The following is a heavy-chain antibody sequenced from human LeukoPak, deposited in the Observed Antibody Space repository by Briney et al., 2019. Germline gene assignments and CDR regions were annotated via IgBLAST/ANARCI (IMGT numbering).Heavy chain of an antibody. V-gene: IGHV3-NL1*01. D-gene: IGHD6-6*01. CDR3: AKSAQLDN. Sequence: PGGSLRLSCSVSGFTFGSYAMHWVRQAPGKGLEWVALIYSGGSTHYSDSVRGRFTISRHNSNNTLYLQMRSLRPDDTAVYYCAKSAQLDNWGLGTLVTVSS. CDR2: IYSGGST. J-gene: IGHJ4*02. CDR1: GFTFGSYA.